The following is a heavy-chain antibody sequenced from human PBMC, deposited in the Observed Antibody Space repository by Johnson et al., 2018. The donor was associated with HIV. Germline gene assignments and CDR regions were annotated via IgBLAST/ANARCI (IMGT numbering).Heavy chain of an antibody. CDR1: GFTFSDYG. CDR3: ARGGSSGWYDAFDI. D-gene: IGHD6-19*01. J-gene: IGHJ3*02. Sequence: EVQLLESGGGVVQPGRSLRLSCAASGFTFSDYGMHWVRQAPGKGLVWVANIKQDGSEKYYVDSVKGRFTISRDNAKYAKNSLYLLMNSLRDEDTSVYYCARGGSSGWYDAFDIWGQGTMVTVSS. V-gene: IGHV3-7*01. CDR2: IKQDGSEK.